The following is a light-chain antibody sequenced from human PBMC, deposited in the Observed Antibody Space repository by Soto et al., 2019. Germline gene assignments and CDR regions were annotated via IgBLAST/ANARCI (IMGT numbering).Light chain of an antibody. CDR1: SSDVGGFNY. CDR3: CSYAGTYTYV. J-gene: IGLJ1*01. V-gene: IGLV2-11*01. CDR2: DVS. Sequence: QSALTKPRSVSGSPGQSVTISCTGTSSDVGGFNYVSWYQQHPGKDPKLMIYDVSERPSGVPDRFSGSKSGNTASLTISGLQADDEADYYCCSYAGTYTYVFGTGTKVTVL.